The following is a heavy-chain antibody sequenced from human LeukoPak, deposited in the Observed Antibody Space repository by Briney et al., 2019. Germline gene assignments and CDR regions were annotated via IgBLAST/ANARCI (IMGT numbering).Heavy chain of an antibody. Sequence: PGGSLRLSCAASGFTFSSYAMSWVRQAPGKGLEWVSGISYSGGTTYYVDSVKGRFTISRDNSKNTLYLQMDSLRAEDTAVYYCAKSPYRRWFGEVLQKDRARPVDYWGQGTLVTVSS. CDR3: AKSPYRRWFGEVLQKDRARPVDY. CDR1: GFTFSSYA. V-gene: IGHV3-23*01. J-gene: IGHJ4*02. CDR2: ISYSGGTT. D-gene: IGHD3-10*01.